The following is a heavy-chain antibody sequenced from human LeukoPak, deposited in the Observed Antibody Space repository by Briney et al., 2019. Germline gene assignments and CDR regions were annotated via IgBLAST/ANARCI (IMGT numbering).Heavy chain of an antibody. J-gene: IGHJ4*02. CDR3: ARGGHVWGSYREFDY. Sequence: SETLSLTCAVYGGSFSGYYWSWIRQPPGKGLEWIGEINHSGSTNYNPSLKSRVTISVDTSKNQFSLKLSSVTAADTAVYYCARGGHVWGSYREFDYWGQGTLVTVSS. V-gene: IGHV4-34*01. D-gene: IGHD3-16*02. CDR2: INHSGST. CDR1: GGSFSGYY.